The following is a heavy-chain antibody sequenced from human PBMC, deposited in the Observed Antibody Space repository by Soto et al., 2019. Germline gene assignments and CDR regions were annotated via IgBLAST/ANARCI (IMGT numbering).Heavy chain of an antibody. J-gene: IGHJ5*02. V-gene: IGHV4-34*01. D-gene: IGHD2-21*02. CDR3: ARAHIVVVTAIPHNWFDP. CDR2: INHSGST. Sequence: SETLSLTCAVYGGSFSGYYWSWIRQPPGKGLEWIGEINHSGSTNYNPSLKSRVTISVDTSKNQFSLKLSSVTAADTAVYYCARAHIVVVTAIPHNWFDPWGQGTLVTVS. CDR1: GGSFSGYY.